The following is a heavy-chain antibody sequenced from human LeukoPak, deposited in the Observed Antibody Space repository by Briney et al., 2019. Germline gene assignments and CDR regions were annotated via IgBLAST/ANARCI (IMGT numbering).Heavy chain of an antibody. V-gene: IGHV1-8*01. Sequence: VXXVTXQGXXXMGWMNPNSGNTGYAQKFQGRVTMTRNTSISTAYMELSSLRSEDTAVYYCARGGDSEGYFDYWGQGTLVTVSS. CDR2: MNPNSGNT. J-gene: IGHJ4*02. CDR3: ARGGDSEGYFDY. D-gene: IGHD4-11*01.